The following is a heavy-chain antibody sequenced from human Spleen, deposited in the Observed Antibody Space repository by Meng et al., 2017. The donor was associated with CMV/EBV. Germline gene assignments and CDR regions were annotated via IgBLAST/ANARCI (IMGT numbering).Heavy chain of an antibody. D-gene: IGHD6-13*01. Sequence: KVSCKASGYTFTGYYIHWVRQAPGQGLEWMGWINPNSGGTNYAQKFQGRVTMTSDTSISTAYMELSRLRSDDTALYYCARGHSSPGDYWGQGTLVTVSS. V-gene: IGHV1-2*02. CDR3: ARGHSSPGDY. CDR1: GYTFTGYY. CDR2: INPNSGGT. J-gene: IGHJ4*02.